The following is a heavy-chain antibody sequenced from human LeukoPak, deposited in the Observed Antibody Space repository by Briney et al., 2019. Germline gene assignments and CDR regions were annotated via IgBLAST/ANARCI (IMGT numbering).Heavy chain of an antibody. D-gene: IGHD3-10*01. J-gene: IGHJ4*02. V-gene: IGHV3-7*01. Sequence: PGGSLRLSCAASGFTYSHYGMTWVRQAPGKGLEWLANIKQDGSEKYYVDSVKGRFTISRDNAKNSLYLQMNSLRAEDTAVYYCATHPKITMVNIWGQGTLVTVSS. CDR2: IKQDGSEK. CDR1: GFTYSHYG. CDR3: ATHPKITMVNI.